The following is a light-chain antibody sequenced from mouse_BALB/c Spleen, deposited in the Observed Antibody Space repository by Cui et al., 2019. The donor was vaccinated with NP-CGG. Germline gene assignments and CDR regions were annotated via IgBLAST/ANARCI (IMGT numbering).Light chain of an antibody. Sequence: QAVVTQESALTTSPGETVTLTCRSSTGAGTTSNYANWVQEKPDTLFTGIIGGTNNRAPGVPARFSGSLIGDKAALTITGAQTDDEAIYFCALWYSNHWVFGGGTKLTVL. CDR1: TGAGTTSNY. CDR2: GTN. J-gene: IGLJ1*01. CDR3: ALWYSNHWV. V-gene: IGLV1*01.